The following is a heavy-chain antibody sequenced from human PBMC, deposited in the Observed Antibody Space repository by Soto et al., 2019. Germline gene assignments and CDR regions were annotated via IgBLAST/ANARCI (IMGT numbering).Heavy chain of an antibody. CDR2: INAGNGNT. V-gene: IGHV1-3*01. Sequence: ASVKVSCKASGYTFTSYAMHWVRQAPGQRLEWMGWINAGNGNTKYSQKLQGRVTITRDTSASTAYMELSSLRSEDTAVYYCARVRAGEEGGPYLDPWGQGALVTVSS. D-gene: IGHD3-10*01. J-gene: IGHJ5*02. CDR3: ARVRAGEEGGPYLDP. CDR1: GYTFTSYA.